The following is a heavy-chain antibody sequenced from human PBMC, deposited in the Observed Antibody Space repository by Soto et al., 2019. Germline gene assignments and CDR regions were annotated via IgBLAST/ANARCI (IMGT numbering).Heavy chain of an antibody. V-gene: IGHV5-51*01. CDR1: GYSFTNYW. CDR2: IYPGDSDT. Sequence: GESLKISCKGSGYSFTNYWIGWVRQIPVKGLEWMGIIYPGDSDTRYSPSFQGQVTISADKSINTAYLQWSSLKASDTAMYYCARRYYYGAGSYYSFFDYWGQGTLVTVSS. J-gene: IGHJ4*02. CDR3: ARRYYYGAGSYYSFFDY. D-gene: IGHD3-10*01.